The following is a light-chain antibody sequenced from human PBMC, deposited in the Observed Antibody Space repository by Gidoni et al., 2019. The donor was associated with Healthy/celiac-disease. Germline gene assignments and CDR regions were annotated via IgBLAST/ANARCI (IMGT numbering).Light chain of an antibody. Sequence: IQLTQSPSSLSASVGDRVTITCRASQGISSYLAWYQQKAGKAPKLLIYAASTLQSGVPSRFSGSGSGTDFILTISSLQPEDFATYYCQQLNTYPITFGHGTRLEIK. V-gene: IGKV1-9*01. CDR1: QGISSY. J-gene: IGKJ5*01. CDR2: AAS. CDR3: QQLNTYPIT.